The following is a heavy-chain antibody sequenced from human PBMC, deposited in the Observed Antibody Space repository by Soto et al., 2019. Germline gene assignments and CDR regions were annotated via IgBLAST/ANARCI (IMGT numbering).Heavy chain of an antibody. Sequence: VPTLVNPTQTLTLTCTFSGFSLSTSGVGVGWIRQPPGKALEWLALIYWNDDMRYSPSLKSRLTITKDTSKNQVVLTMTNMDPVDTATYYCAHSRELYYDILTGYFDYWGQGTLVTVSS. V-gene: IGHV2-5*01. CDR3: AHSRELYYDILTGYFDY. D-gene: IGHD3-9*01. CDR2: IYWNDDM. J-gene: IGHJ4*02. CDR1: GFSLSTSGVG.